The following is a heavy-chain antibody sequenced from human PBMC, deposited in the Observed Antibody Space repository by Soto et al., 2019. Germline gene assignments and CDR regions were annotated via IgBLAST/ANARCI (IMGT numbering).Heavy chain of an antibody. J-gene: IGHJ4*01. D-gene: IGHD4-17*01. V-gene: IGHV1-18*04. CDR2: ISAYSGNT. Sequence: QVQLVQSGAEVTKPGASVKVSCKASGYTFTTYGITWVRQAPGQGLEWMGWISAYSGNTNYEQKLQVRLTVTTDDSTNPAYMDLRSLRSDDTAVYYCARVVKAGDYGDYGRYYFDYWGHGTLVTVSS. CDR3: ARVVKAGDYGDYGRYYFDY. CDR1: GYTFTTYG.